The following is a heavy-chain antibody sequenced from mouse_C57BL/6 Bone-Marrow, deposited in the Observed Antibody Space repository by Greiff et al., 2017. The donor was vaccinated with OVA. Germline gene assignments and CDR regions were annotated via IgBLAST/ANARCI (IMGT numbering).Heavy chain of an antibody. Sequence: EVKLVESGEGLVKPGGSLKLSCAASGFTFSSYAMSWVRQTPEKRLEWVVYISSGGDYIYYADTVKGRFTIYRDNAMNTLYLQMSSLKSKDTAMYYCTRDGYYLWYFDFWGTGTTVTVSS. J-gene: IGHJ1*03. CDR2: ISSGGDYI. D-gene: IGHD2-3*01. V-gene: IGHV5-9-1*02. CDR1: GFTFSSYA. CDR3: TRDGYYLWYFDF.